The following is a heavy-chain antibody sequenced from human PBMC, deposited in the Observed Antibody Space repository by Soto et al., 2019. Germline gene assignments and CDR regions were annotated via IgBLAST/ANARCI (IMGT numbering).Heavy chain of an antibody. J-gene: IGHJ4*02. CDR1: GYTFTSYY. D-gene: IGHD3-22*01. CDR3: ARFHYYDSSGYYWNVDY. V-gene: IGHV1-18*04. CDR2: ISAYNGNT. Sequence: ASVKVSCKASGYTFTSYYMHWVRQAPGQGLEWMGWISAYNGNTNYAQKLQGRVTMTTDTSTSTAYMELRSLRSDDTAVYYCARFHYYDSSGYYWNVDYWGQGTLVTVSS.